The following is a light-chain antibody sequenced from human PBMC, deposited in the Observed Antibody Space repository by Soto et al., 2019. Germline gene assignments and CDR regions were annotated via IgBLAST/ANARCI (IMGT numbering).Light chain of an antibody. CDR2: GAS. J-gene: IGKJ3*01. Sequence: EIVLTQSPGTLSLSPGERATLSCRASQSVSSNYLAWYQQNPGQAPRLLIYGASSRATGIPDRFSGSGSGTDFTLTISRLEPEDFAVYYCQQYSSSPFTFGPGTKVDIK. V-gene: IGKV3-20*01. CDR1: QSVSSNY. CDR3: QQYSSSPFT.